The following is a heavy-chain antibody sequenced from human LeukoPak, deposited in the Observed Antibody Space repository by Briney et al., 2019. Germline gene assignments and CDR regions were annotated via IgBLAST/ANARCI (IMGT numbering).Heavy chain of an antibody. V-gene: IGHV5-51*01. CDR1: GYSFTSYW. Sequence: GESLKISCKGSGYSFTSYWIGWVRQMPGKGLEWMGIIYPGDSDTRYSPSFQGQVTISADKSISTAYLQWSSLKASDTAMYYCARQAAAGTSKYYFDYWGQGTLVTVSS. D-gene: IGHD6-13*01. CDR2: IYPGDSDT. J-gene: IGHJ4*02. CDR3: ARQAAAGTSKYYFDY.